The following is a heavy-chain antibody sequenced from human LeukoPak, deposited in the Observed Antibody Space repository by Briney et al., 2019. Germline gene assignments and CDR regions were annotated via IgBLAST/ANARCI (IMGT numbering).Heavy chain of an antibody. CDR3: ARDGGSDQYYFDT. D-gene: IGHD6-19*01. J-gene: IGHJ4*02. CDR1: GASISRPYW. Sequence: SGTLSLTCAVSGASISRPYWWIWVRQPPGKGLEWIAEISHSGTTHYNPSLKSRVIISLDKSKNQVFLKLNSATAADTAMYYCARDGGSDQYYFDTWGPGTLVTVSS. CDR2: ISHSGTT. V-gene: IGHV4-4*02.